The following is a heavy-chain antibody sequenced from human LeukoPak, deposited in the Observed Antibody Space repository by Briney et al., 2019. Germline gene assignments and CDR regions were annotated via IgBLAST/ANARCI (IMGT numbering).Heavy chain of an antibody. Sequence: SETLSLTCTVSGGSISSRSYYWGWIRQPPGKGLEWIGSIYYSGSTYYNPSLKSRVTISVDTSKNQFSLKLSSVTAADTAVYYCARRQMDRGFDYWGQGTLVTVSS. CDR1: GGSISSRSYY. CDR3: ARRQMDRGFDY. J-gene: IGHJ4*02. V-gene: IGHV4-39*01. D-gene: IGHD2-8*01. CDR2: IYYSGST.